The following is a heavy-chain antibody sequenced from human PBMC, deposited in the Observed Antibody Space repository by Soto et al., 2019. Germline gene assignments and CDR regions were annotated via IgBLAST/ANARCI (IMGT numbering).Heavy chain of an antibody. CDR2: IIPILGIA. V-gene: IGHV1-69*02. Sequence: QVQLVQSGAEVKKPGSSVKVSCKASGGTFSSYTISWVRQAPGQGLEWMGRIIPILGIANYAQKFQGRVTITADESTSTAYMELSSLRSEDTAVYYCAKIAAAAPRGYYFDYWGQGTLVTVSS. J-gene: IGHJ4*02. CDR3: AKIAAAAPRGYYFDY. D-gene: IGHD6-13*01. CDR1: GGTFSSYT.